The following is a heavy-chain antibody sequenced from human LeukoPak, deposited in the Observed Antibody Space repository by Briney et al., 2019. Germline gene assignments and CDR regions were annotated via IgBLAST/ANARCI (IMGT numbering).Heavy chain of an antibody. D-gene: IGHD3-3*01. J-gene: IGHJ6*03. V-gene: IGHV3-30*02. CDR3: ARDVYDFWSGYPRGGYMDV. CDR2: IRYDGSNK. Sequence: GGSLRLSCAASGLTFSSFPTHWVRQAPGKGLEWVAFIRYDGSNKYYADSVKGRFTISRDNSKNTLYLQMNSLRAEDTAVYYCARDVYDFWSGYPRGGYMDVWGKGTTVTVSS. CDR1: GLTFSSFP.